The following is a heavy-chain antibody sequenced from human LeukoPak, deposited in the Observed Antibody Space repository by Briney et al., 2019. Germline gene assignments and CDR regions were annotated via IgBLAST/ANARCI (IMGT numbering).Heavy chain of an antibody. CDR1: GFTFSSYG. J-gene: IGHJ4*02. D-gene: IGHD3-10*01. CDR3: ARDQAGSGHYADY. Sequence: AGGSLRLSCAASGFTFSSYGMHWVRQAPGKGLEWVAVISYDGRSKYYADFVKGRFTISRDYSKNTLYLHMNSLRAEDTAVYYCARDQAGSGHYADYWGQGTLVTVSS. V-gene: IGHV3-30*03. CDR2: ISYDGRSK.